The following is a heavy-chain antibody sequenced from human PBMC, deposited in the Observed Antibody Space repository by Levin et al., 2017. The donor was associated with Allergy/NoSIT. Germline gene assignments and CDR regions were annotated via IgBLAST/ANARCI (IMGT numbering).Heavy chain of an antibody. D-gene: IGHD4-23*01. CDR1: GYTFTSYG. V-gene: IGHV1-18*01. J-gene: IGHJ4*02. Sequence: GASVKVSCKASGYTFTSYGISWVRQAPGQGLEWMGWISAYNGNTNYAQKLQGRVTMTTDTSTSTAYMELRSLRSDDTAVYYCARDRPNSARWGNKVDYWGQGTLVTVSS. CDR2: ISAYNGNT. CDR3: ARDRPNSARWGNKVDY.